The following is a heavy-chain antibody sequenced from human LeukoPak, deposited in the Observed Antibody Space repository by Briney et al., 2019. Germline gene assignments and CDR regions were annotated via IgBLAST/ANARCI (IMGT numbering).Heavy chain of an antibody. CDR3: ARGPYYYFDY. Sequence: GGSLRLSCAVSGFRFSDYYMSWIRQAPGKGLEWVSYIRGTNSDTNYADSVKGRFTISRDNAKNSLYLQVNSLRAEDTAVYYCARGPYYYFDYWGQGMLVTVSS. CDR2: IRGTNSDT. CDR1: GFRFSDYY. V-gene: IGHV3-11*03. D-gene: IGHD1-26*01. J-gene: IGHJ4*02.